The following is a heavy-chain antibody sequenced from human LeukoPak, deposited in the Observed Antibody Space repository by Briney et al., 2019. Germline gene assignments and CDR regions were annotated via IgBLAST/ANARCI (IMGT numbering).Heavy chain of an antibody. J-gene: IGHJ5*02. CDR3: AKGPADYSNYYWFDP. CDR1: GFTFSSYW. V-gene: IGHV3-23*01. CDR2: ISGSGGST. D-gene: IGHD4-11*01. Sequence: GGSLRLSCAASGFTFSSYWMSWVRQAPGKGLEWVSAISGSGGSTYYADSVKGRFTISRDNSKNTLYLQMNSLRAEDTAVYYCAKGPADYSNYYWFDPWGQGTLVTVSS.